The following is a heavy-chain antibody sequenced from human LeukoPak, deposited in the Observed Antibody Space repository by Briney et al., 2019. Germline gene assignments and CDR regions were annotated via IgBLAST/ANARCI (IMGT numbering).Heavy chain of an antibody. CDR3: ARGSWRLVRGAASFES. J-gene: IGHJ4*02. V-gene: IGHV3-30-3*01. CDR2: VSYDGSNK. CDR1: GFTFSSYA. D-gene: IGHD3-10*01. Sequence: GRSLRLSCAASGFTFSSYAMHWVRQAAGQGLEWVAVVSYDGSNKYYADSVKGRFTISRDNSKNTLYLQMNSLRAEDTAVYYCARGSWRLVRGAASFESWGQGTLVTVSS.